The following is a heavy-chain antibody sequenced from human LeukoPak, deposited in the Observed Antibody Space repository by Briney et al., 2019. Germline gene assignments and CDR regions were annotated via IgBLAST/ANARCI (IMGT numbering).Heavy chain of an antibody. CDR3: TRLSDI. J-gene: IGHJ3*02. CDR1: GGSISSYD. V-gene: IGHV4-59*01. Sequence: SETLSLTCSVSGGSISSYDWSWVRQAPGKGLEWIGYIYRSGSTSYNPSLKSRVTISVDTSRNQLSLKLISVTTADTAVYYCTRLSDIWGQGAMVTVSS. CDR2: IYRSGST.